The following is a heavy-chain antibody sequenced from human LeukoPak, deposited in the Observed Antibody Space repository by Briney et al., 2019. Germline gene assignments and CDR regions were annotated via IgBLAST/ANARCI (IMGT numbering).Heavy chain of an antibody. CDR1: GYTFTSYA. J-gene: IGHJ4*02. V-gene: IGHV7-4-1*02. CDR3: ARGYCSGGSCYLRMDFDY. Sequence: ASVKVSCKASGYTFTSYAMNWVRQAPGQGLEWMGWINTNTGNPTYAQGFTGRFVFSLDTSVSTAYLQISSLKAEDTAVYYCARGYCSGGSCYLRMDFDYWGQGTLVTVSS. D-gene: IGHD2-15*01. CDR2: INTNTGNP.